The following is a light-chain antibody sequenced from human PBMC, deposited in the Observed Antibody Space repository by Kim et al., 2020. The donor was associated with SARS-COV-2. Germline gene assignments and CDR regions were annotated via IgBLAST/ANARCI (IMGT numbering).Light chain of an antibody. Sequence: PGQSITISCTGTSSDVGSHNLVSWYQQSPDKVPKLLIYEVSKRPSGVSHRFSGSKSGNTASLTISGLQTEDEADYYCCSHGDSYVFGTGTKVTVL. V-gene: IGLV2-23*02. CDR2: EVS. CDR1: SSDVGSHNL. J-gene: IGLJ1*01. CDR3: CSHGDSYV.